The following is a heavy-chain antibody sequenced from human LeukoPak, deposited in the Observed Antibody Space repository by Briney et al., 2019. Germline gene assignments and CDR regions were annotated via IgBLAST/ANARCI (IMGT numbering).Heavy chain of an antibody. CDR2: ISAYNGNT. D-gene: IGHD2-8*01. V-gene: IGHV1-18*01. CDR1: GYTFTSYG. J-gene: IGHJ6*02. CDR3: ARQSGLDYCTNGVCYTQVRYYYYGMDV. Sequence: ASVKVSCKASGYTFTSYGISWVRQAPGQGLEWMGWISAYNGNTNYAQKLQGRVTMTTDTSTSTAYMELRSLRSDDTAVYYCARQSGLDYCTNGVCYTQVRYYYYGMDVWGQGTTVTVSS.